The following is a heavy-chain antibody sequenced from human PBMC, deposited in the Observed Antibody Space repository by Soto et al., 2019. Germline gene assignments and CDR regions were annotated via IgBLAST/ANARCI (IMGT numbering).Heavy chain of an antibody. CDR2: IYYSGST. J-gene: IGHJ6*02. Sequence: SETLSLTCAVFGGSFSGYYWTWIRQPPGKGLEWIGYIYYSGSTNYNPSLKSRVTISVDTSKSQFSLRLNSVTAADTAVYYCARAAAKYCTNGVCPRNYYQYGLDVWGQGILVTVSS. CDR1: GGSFSGYY. V-gene: IGHV4-59*01. D-gene: IGHD2-8*01. CDR3: ARAAAKYCTNGVCPRNYYQYGLDV.